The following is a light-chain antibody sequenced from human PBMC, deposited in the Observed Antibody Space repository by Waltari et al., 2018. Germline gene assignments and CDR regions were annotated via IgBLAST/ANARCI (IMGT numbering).Light chain of an antibody. V-gene: IGLV2-14*01. CDR2: DVS. Sequence: QSALTHPASVSGSPGHSITISCTGRNSDVGTYNYVSCYQQHPGKAPKLMIYDVSKRPSGVSDRFSGSKSGNTASLTISGLQAEDEADYYCSSYTSSSTLVFGGGTKVTVL. J-gene: IGLJ3*02. CDR3: SSYTSSSTLV. CDR1: NSDVGTYNY.